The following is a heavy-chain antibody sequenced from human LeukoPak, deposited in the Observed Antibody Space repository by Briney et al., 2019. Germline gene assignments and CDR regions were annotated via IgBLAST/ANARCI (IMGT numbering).Heavy chain of an antibody. CDR1: GFTVSSNY. V-gene: IGHV3-53*01. J-gene: IGHJ4*02. Sequence: GGSLRLSCAASGFTVSSNYMSWVRQAPGKGLEWVSVIYSGGSTYYADSVKGRFTISRDNSKNTLYLQMNSLRAEDTAVYYCARLYCSSTSCYPYYFDYWGQGTPVTVSS. D-gene: IGHD2-2*01. CDR2: IYSGGST. CDR3: ARLYCSSTSCYPYYFDY.